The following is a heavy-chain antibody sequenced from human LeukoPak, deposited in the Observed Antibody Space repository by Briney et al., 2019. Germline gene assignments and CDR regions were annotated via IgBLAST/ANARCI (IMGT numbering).Heavy chain of an antibody. J-gene: IGHJ3*02. CDR3: ARDSGNYLDAFDI. Sequence: TGGSLRLSCAASGFTFSRHSINWVRQAPGKGLEWVSSISSSSSYIYYADSVKGRFTISRDNAKNSLYLQMNSLRAEDTAVYYCARDSGNYLDAFDIWGQGTMVTVSS. CDR2: ISSSSSYI. V-gene: IGHV3-21*01. D-gene: IGHD1-7*01. CDR1: GFTFSRHS.